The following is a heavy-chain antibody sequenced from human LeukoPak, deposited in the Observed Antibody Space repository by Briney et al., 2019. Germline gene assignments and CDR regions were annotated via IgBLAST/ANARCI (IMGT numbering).Heavy chain of an antibody. J-gene: IGHJ4*02. Sequence: SETLSLTCTVSGYSISSGYYWGWIRQPPGKGLEWIGSTYHSGSTYYNPSLKSRVTISVDTSKNQFSLKLSSVTAADTAVYYCARRQGVGATPFDYWGQGTLVTVSS. D-gene: IGHD1-26*01. CDR2: TYHSGST. CDR1: GYSISSGYY. V-gene: IGHV4-38-2*02. CDR3: ARRQGVGATPFDY.